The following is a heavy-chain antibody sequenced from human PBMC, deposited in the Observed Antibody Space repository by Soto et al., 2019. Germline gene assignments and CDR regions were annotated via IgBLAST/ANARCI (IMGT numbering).Heavy chain of an antibody. CDR3: ARDHQIAVAGLNWFDP. J-gene: IGHJ5*02. Sequence: ASVKVSCKASGGTFSSYTISWVRQAPGQGLEWMGRIIPILGIANYAQKFQGRVTITADKSTSTAYMELSSLRSEDTAVYYCARDHQIAVAGLNWFDPWGQGTLVTVSS. CDR1: GGTFSSYT. V-gene: IGHV1-69*04. D-gene: IGHD6-19*01. CDR2: IIPILGIA.